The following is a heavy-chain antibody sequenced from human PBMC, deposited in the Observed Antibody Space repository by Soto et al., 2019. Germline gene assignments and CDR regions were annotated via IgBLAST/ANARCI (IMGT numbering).Heavy chain of an antibody. Sequence: GGSLKISCNGSGYSFTSYWISWGRQMPGKGLEWMGRIDPSDSYTNYSPSFQGHVTISADKSISTAYLQWSSLKASDTAMYYCARESFFGSSSWDFDYWGQGTLVTVSS. D-gene: IGHD6-13*01. J-gene: IGHJ4*02. V-gene: IGHV5-10-1*01. CDR2: IDPSDSYT. CDR1: GYSFTSYW. CDR3: ARESFFGSSSWDFDY.